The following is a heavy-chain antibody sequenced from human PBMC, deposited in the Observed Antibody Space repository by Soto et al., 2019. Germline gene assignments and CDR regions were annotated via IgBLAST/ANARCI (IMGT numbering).Heavy chain of an antibody. V-gene: IGHV4-34*01. Sequence: QVQLQQWGAGLLKPSETLSLTCAVYGGSFSGYYWSWIRQPPGKGLEWIGEINHSGSTNYNPSLKSRVTISVDTSKNQFSLKLSSVTAADTAVYYCARGPTTEGAPLDYWGQGTLVTVSS. CDR2: INHSGST. CDR1: GGSFSGYY. J-gene: IGHJ4*02. CDR3: ARGPTTEGAPLDY.